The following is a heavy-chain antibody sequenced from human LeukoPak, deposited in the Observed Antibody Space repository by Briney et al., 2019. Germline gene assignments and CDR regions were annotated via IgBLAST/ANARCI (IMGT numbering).Heavy chain of an antibody. Sequence: PSETLSLTCTVSGASISNYYWSWIRQPAGKGLEWIGRIYSSGSTTYNPSLKSRVTMSVDTSKYQCSLKLSSVTAADTAVYYCARQDISTGFDAFDIWGQGTVVTVS. CDR3: ARQDISTGFDAFDI. CDR1: GASISNYY. CDR2: IYSSGST. D-gene: IGHD3-9*01. J-gene: IGHJ3*02. V-gene: IGHV4-4*07.